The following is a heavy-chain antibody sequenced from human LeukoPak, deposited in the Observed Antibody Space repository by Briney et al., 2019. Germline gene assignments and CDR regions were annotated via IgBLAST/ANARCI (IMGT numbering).Heavy chain of an antibody. CDR2: MNPNSGNT. V-gene: IGHV1-8*01. D-gene: IGHD4-17*01. J-gene: IGHJ4*02. CDR1: GYTFTSYD. Sequence: GASVKVSCKASGYTFTSYDINWVRQATGQGLEWMGWMNPNSGNTGYAQKFQGRVTMTRNTSISTAYMELSSLRSEDTAVYYCARKSHDYGDMADWGQGTLVTVSS. CDR3: ARKSHDYGDMAD.